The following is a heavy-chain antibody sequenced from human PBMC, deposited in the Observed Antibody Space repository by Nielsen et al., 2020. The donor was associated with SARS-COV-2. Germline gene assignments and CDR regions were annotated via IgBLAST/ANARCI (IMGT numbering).Heavy chain of an antibody. J-gene: IGHJ5*02. CDR3: ARGHVLRFLEWLGAAWFDP. D-gene: IGHD3-3*01. Sequence: WIRQPPGKGLEWIGYIYYSGSTNYNPSLKSRVTTSVDTSKNQFSLKLSSVTAADTAVYYCARGHVLRFLEWLGAAWFDPWGQGTLVTVSS. CDR2: IYYSGST. V-gene: IGHV4-59*01.